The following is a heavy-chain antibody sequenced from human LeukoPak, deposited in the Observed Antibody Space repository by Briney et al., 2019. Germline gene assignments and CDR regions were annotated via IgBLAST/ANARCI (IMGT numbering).Heavy chain of an antibody. D-gene: IGHD1-26*01. CDR3: GRDLGGRSGY. CDR2: INEDGSIT. Sequence: GGSLRLSGAVSGFTFRTYWMHWVRQVPGEGLVWVSRINEDGSITNYADSVKGRFRISRDNAKNTLYLQMNSLRAEDTAVYYCGRDLGGRSGYWGQGTLVTVSS. CDR1: GFTFRTYW. J-gene: IGHJ4*02. V-gene: IGHV3-74*01.